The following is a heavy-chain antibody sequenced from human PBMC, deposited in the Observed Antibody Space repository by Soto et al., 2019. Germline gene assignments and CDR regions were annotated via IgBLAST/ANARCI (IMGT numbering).Heavy chain of an antibody. CDR2: IYWDDDK. CDR1: GFSLTTSGVG. V-gene: IGHV2-5*02. J-gene: IGHJ4*02. D-gene: IGHD3-10*01. Sequence: SGPTLVNPTQTLTLTCTFSGFSLTTSGVGVGWIRQPPGKALEWLALIYWDDDKRYSPSLKSRLTITKDTSKNQVVLTMTNMDPVDTATYYCAHQRLWFRPWAFDYWGQGTLVTVSS. CDR3: AHQRLWFRPWAFDY.